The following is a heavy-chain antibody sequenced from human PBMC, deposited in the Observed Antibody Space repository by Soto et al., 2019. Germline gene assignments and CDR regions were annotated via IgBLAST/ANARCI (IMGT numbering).Heavy chain of an antibody. CDR2: IIPIFGTA. Sequence: QVQLVQSGAEVKKPGSSVKVSCKASGGTFSSYSINWVRQAPGQGLEWMGEIIPIFGTANYAQKFQGRVTLSADESTSTAYMELSSLRSEDTAVYYCARDGARNSGGIDYWGQGTLVTVS. V-gene: IGHV1-69*01. D-gene: IGHD1-7*01. J-gene: IGHJ4*02. CDR1: GGTFSSYS. CDR3: ARDGARNSGGIDY.